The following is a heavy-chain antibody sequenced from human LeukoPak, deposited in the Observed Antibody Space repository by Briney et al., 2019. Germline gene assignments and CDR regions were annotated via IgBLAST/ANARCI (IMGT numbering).Heavy chain of an antibody. CDR3: AREGGFYRPLDY. J-gene: IGHJ4*02. D-gene: IGHD3-3*01. CDR1: GGSVSSTNW. CDR2: VHLDGRT. Sequence: SETPSLTCAVSGGSVSSTNWWTWFRQPPGKGLEWIGEVHLDGRTNYNPSLTGRLTMSVDLYENHISLKLTSVTAADTAVYYCAREGGFYRPLDYSGQGTLVTVSS. V-gene: IGHV4-4*02.